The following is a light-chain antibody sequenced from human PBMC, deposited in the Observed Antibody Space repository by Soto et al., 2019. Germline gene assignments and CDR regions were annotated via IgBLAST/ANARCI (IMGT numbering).Light chain of an antibody. Sequence: QSALTQPASVSGSPGQSITISCTGTSSDVGSYNLVSWYQQHPGKAPKLMIYEVSKRPSGVSNRFSGSKSGNTASLTISGLQAEDEADYYCCSYAGSSTRVVFGEGTKLTVL. V-gene: IGLV2-23*02. CDR1: SSDVGSYNL. CDR3: CSYAGSSTRVV. CDR2: EVS. J-gene: IGLJ2*01.